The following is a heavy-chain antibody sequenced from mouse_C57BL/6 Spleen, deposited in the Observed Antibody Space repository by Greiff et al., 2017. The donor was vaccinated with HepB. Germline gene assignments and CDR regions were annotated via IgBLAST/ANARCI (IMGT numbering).Heavy chain of an antibody. CDR2: IYPGSGNT. V-gene: IGHV1-66*01. Sequence: VQLQQSGPELVKPGASVKISCKASGYSFTSYYIHWVKQRPGQGLEWIGWIYPGSGNTKYNEKFKGKATLTADTSSSTAYMQLSSLTSEDSAVYYCARIWDEAMDYWGQGTSVTVSS. D-gene: IGHD4-1*01. CDR1: GYSFTSYY. J-gene: IGHJ4*01. CDR3: ARIWDEAMDY.